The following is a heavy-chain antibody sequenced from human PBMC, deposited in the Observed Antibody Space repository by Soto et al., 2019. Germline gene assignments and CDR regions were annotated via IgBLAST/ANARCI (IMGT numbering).Heavy chain of an antibody. CDR2: ISGSGGIT. V-gene: IGHV3-23*01. D-gene: IGHD4-4*01. Sequence: GGSKILACAASELTFSRYSMILVRQTPGKGLEWVSAISGSGGITYYADSVKGRFTISRDNSKNTLYLQMNSLRAEDTAVYYCVNSTRPSSYYYYGMDVWGQGTTVTVSS. CDR1: ELTFSRYS. J-gene: IGHJ6*02. CDR3: VNSTRPSSYYYYGMDV.